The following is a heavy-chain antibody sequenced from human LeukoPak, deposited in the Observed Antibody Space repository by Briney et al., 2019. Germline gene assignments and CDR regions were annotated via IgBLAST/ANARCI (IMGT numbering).Heavy chain of an antibody. J-gene: IGHJ3*01. Sequence: GASVKVSCKASGYTFTGYYMHWVRQAPGQGPEWMGWINPNSGGTNYAQRFQGRLTMTRNTSIGTAYMELNSLRSEDTAMYYCARGFRAFGSGAYRAFDVWGQGTMVTVSS. V-gene: IGHV1-2*02. CDR3: ARGFRAFGSGAYRAFDV. D-gene: IGHD3-10*01. CDR1: GYTFTGYY. CDR2: INPNSGGT.